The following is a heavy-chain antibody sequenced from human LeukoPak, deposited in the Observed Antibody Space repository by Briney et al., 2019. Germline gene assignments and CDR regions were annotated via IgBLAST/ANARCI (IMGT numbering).Heavy chain of an antibody. J-gene: IGHJ5*02. CDR1: GGSISSYY. Sequence: PSETLSLTCTVSGGSISSYYWSWIRQPAGKGLEWIGRIYTSGSTNYNPSLKSRVTMSVDTSKNQFSLKLSSVTAADTAVYYCAREGGLLWFRGNWFDPWGQGTLVTVPS. V-gene: IGHV4-4*07. CDR3: AREGGLLWFRGNWFDP. CDR2: IYTSGST. D-gene: IGHD3-10*01.